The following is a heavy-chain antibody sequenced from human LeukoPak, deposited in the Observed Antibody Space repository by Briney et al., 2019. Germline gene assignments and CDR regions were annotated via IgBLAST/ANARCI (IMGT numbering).Heavy chain of an antibody. CDR1: GFTFSSYA. V-gene: IGHV3-30*01. CDR3: ARDAYSSSFGY. CDR2: ISYDGSNK. Sequence: GGSLRLSCAASGFTFSSYAMHWVRQAPGKGLEWVAVISYDGSNKYYADSVKGRFTISRDNSKNTLYLQMNSLRAEDTAVYYCARDAYSSSFGYWGQGTLVTVSS. D-gene: IGHD6-6*01. J-gene: IGHJ4*02.